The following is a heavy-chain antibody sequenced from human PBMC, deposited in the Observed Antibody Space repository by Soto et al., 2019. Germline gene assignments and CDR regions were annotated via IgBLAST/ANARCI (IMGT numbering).Heavy chain of an antibody. CDR3: AKDRKGSYCSGGTCYSFDY. CDR1: GFTLGTYV. CDR2: ISGSGGST. J-gene: IGHJ4*02. V-gene: IGHV3-23*01. D-gene: IGHD2-15*01. Sequence: EVQLLESGGGLVQPGGSLRLSCAASGFTLGTYVMTWVRQAPGKGLEWVSAISGSGGSTNYADPVKGRFTISRDNTKNTLYLQMNSLRVEDTAVYCCAKDRKGSYCSGGTCYSFDYWGQGTLVTVPS.